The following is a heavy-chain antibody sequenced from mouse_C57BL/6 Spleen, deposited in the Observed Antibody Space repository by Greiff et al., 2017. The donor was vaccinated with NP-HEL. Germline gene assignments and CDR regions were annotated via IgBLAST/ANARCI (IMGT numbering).Heavy chain of an antibody. CDR3: AAGYYDYVYAIDY. V-gene: IGHV14-3*01. Sequence: EVQLQQSVAELVRPGASVKLSCTASGFNIKNSFMHWVKQRPEQGLEWIGRINPANGNTKYDQKFQGKATLTADTSSNTAYLQLSSLTSEDTAIYYCAAGYYDYVYAIDYWGQGTSVTVSS. CDR1: GFNIKNSF. J-gene: IGHJ4*01. CDR2: INPANGNT. D-gene: IGHD2-4*01.